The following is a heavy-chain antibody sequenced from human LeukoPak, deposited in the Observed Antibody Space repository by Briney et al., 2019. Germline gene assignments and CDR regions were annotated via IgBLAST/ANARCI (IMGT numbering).Heavy chain of an antibody. D-gene: IGHD3-22*01. V-gene: IGHV4-59*08. CDR2: IYSSVSA. Sequence: SQTLSPTCTVSGPSITNNFWTWIRQPPGKGLEWIGYIYSSVSANYNPSLKSRVIISGDTYKNQSCLNLTSVTAADTAMYSCAGHRDYYDTWGQGTLVTVSS. CDR3: AGHRDYYDT. CDR1: GPSITNNF. J-gene: IGHJ4*02.